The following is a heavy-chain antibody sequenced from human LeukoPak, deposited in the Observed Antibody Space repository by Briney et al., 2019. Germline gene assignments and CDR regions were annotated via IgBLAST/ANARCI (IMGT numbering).Heavy chain of an antibody. CDR1: GFTFSSYA. CDR2: ISYDGSNK. D-gene: IGHD5-24*01. J-gene: IGHJ4*02. V-gene: IGHV3-30*04. CDR3: ARAEMATIYFDY. Sequence: PGRSLRLSCAASGFTFSSYAMHWVRQAPGKGLEWVAVISYDGSNKYYADSVKGRFTISRDNSKNTLYLQMNSLRAEDTAVHYCARAEMATIYFDYWGQGTLVTVSS.